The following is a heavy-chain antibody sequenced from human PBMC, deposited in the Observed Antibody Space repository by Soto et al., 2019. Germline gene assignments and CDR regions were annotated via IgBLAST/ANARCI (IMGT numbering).Heavy chain of an antibody. CDR1: GGSISSYY. CDR3: AREIVYCSGGSCYSGAFDI. Sequence: SETLSLTCTASGGSISSYYWSWIRQPPGKGLEWIGYIYYSGSTNYNPSLKSRVTISVDTSKNQFSLKLSSVTAADTAVYYCAREIVYCSGGSCYSGAFDIRAQRTTVTVSS. J-gene: IGHJ3*02. D-gene: IGHD2-15*01. CDR2: IYYSGST. V-gene: IGHV4-59*01.